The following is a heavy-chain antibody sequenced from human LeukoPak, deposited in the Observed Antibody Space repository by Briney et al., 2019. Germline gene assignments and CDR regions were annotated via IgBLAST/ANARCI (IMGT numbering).Heavy chain of an antibody. CDR2: IYTSGST. CDR1: GDSISSGSYY. Sequence: PSETLSLTCTVSGDSISSGSYYWSWIRQPAGKGLEWIGRIYTSGSTIYNPSLKSRVTISVDTSKNQFSLKLSSVTAADTAVYYCARGWYTNWFDPWGQGTLVTVSS. CDR3: ARGWYTNWFDP. D-gene: IGHD6-13*01. J-gene: IGHJ5*02. V-gene: IGHV4-61*02.